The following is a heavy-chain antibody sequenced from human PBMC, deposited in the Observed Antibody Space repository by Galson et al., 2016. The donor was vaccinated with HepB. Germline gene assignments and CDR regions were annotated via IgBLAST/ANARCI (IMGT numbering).Heavy chain of an antibody. Sequence: QSGAEVKKTGESLKISCKGSGYSFTSYWIGWVRQMPGKGLEWMGIIYPGDSDTRYSPSFQGHVTISADKSMSTAYLQWSSLKASDTAIYYCARQEGEGVLQPTSRYGMDVWGTGTTVTVSS. CDR3: ARQEGEGVLQPTSRYGMDV. CDR1: GYSFTSYW. D-gene: IGHD1-1*01. V-gene: IGHV5-51*01. CDR2: IYPGDSDT. J-gene: IGHJ6*04.